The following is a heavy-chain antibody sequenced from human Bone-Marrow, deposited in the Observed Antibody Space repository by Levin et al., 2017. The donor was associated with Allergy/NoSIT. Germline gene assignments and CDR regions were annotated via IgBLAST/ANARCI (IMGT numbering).Heavy chain of an antibody. D-gene: IGHD3-16*01. CDR1: GFRFDDYG. V-gene: IGHV3-20*04. CDR2: INWSGADA. CDR3: AREMKYYETTGYSALFDL. J-gene: IGHJ4*02. Sequence: PGGSLRLSCVASGFRFDDYGMSWVRQVPGKGLEWVSGINWSGADANYADSVRGRFTISRDNAKNSLYLQIHSLGAEDAALYFCAREMKYYETTGYSALFDLWGQGTLVSVSS.